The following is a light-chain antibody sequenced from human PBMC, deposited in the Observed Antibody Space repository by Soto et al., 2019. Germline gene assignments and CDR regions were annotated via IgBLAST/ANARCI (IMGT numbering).Light chain of an antibody. V-gene: IGLV1-51*01. CDR1: SSNIGNNY. J-gene: IGLJ2*01. CDR3: ATWDYSLTGEV. Sequence: QSVLTQPPSVSAAPGQTVTISCSGSSSNIGNNYVSWYQQLPGTAPKLLIYDNNKRPSGIPDRFSGSKSGTSGTLDITGLQTGDEADYYCATWDYSLTGEVFGGGTQLTVL. CDR2: DNN.